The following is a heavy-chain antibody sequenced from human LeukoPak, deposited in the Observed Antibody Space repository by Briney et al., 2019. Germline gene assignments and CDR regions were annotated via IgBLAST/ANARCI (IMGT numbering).Heavy chain of an antibody. V-gene: IGHV3-23*01. CDR3: AKGDYYYGSGSENTKPYYFDY. Sequence: PGGSLRLSCAASGFTFSSYAMSWVRQAPGKGLEWVSAISGSGGSTYYADSVKGRFTISRDNSKHTLYLQMNSLRAEDTAVYYCAKGDYYYGSGSENTKPYYFDYWGQGTLVTVSS. CDR1: GFTFSSYA. J-gene: IGHJ4*02. CDR2: ISGSGGST. D-gene: IGHD3-10*01.